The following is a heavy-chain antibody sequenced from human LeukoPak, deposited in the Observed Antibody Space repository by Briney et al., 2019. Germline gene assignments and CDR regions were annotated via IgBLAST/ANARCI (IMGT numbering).Heavy chain of an antibody. V-gene: IGHV3-33*03. J-gene: IGHJ5*02. D-gene: IGHD3-10*01. Sequence: GGSLRLSCAASGFTFSSYGMHWVRQAPGKGLEWVAVIWYDGSNKYYADSVKGRFTISRDNAKNSLYLQMNSLRAEDTAVYYCARGVQGPWGQGTLVTVSS. CDR3: ARGVQGP. CDR1: GFTFSSYG. CDR2: IWYDGSNK.